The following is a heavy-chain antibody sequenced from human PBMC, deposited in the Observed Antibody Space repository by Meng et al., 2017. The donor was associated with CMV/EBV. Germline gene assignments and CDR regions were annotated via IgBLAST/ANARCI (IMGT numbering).Heavy chain of an antibody. CDR3: ARDSHTGYYYDSSGYYYKFDY. V-gene: IGHV3-48*04. J-gene: IGHJ4*02. CDR1: GFTFSSYS. CDR2: ISSSSSTI. D-gene: IGHD3-22*01. Sequence: GESLKISCAASGFTFSSYSMNWVRQAPGKGLEWVSYISSSSSTIYYADSVKGRFTISRDNAKNSLYLQMNSLRAEDTAVYYCARDSHTGYYYDSSGYYYKFDYWGQGTLVTVS.